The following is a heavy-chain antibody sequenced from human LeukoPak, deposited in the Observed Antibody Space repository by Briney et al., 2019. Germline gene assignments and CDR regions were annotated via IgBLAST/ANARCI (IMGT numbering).Heavy chain of an antibody. D-gene: IGHD3-10*02. Sequence: GASVKVSCKASGYTFTSYDINWVRQATGQGLEWMGWMNPNSGNTGYAQKFQGRVTMTRNTSISTAYMELSSLRSEDTAVYYCARVQGRFVRGVIIRTYYYYYGMDVWGQGTTVTVSS. J-gene: IGHJ6*02. CDR1: GYTFTSYD. CDR2: MNPNSGNT. CDR3: ARVQGRFVRGVIIRTYYYYYGMDV. V-gene: IGHV1-8*01.